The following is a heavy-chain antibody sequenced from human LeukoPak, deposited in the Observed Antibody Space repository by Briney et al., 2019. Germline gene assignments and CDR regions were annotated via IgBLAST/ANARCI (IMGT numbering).Heavy chain of an antibody. CDR3: ARAPENSGYYYGY. CDR1: GYTFTGYY. CDR2: INPNSGGT. D-gene: IGHD3-22*01. Sequence: ASVKVSCKASGYTFTGYYMHWVRQAPGQGVEWMGWINPNSGGTNYAQKFQGRVTITRDTSISTAYMELSRLRSDDTAVYYCARAPENSGYYYGYWGQGTLVTVSS. V-gene: IGHV1-2*02. J-gene: IGHJ4*02.